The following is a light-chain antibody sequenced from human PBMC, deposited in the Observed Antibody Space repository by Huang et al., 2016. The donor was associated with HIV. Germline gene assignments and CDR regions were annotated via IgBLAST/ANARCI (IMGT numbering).Light chain of an antibody. CDR1: QDINRW. CDR3: QQAVSFPLT. J-gene: IGKJ4*01. Sequence: DIQMTQSPSSVSASVGDRISFTCRASQDINRWLAWYQQKPGKAPKLLIYAASTLQGGVPSRFSCRVSGTGFTLTINNLQPEDFATYFCQQAVSFPLTFGGGTKVEIK. CDR2: AAS. V-gene: IGKV1-12*01.